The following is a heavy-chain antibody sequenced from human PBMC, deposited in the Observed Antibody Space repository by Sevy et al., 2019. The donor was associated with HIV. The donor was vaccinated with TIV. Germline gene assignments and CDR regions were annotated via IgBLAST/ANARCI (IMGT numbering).Heavy chain of an antibody. D-gene: IGHD3-10*01. J-gene: IGHJ6*03. CDR1: GFTFSSYA. V-gene: IGHV3-23*01. CDR3: AKDLGGYYYYYMDV. Sequence: GGSLRLSCAASGFTFSSYAMSWVRQAPGKGLEWVSAISGSGGSTYYADSVKGRFTISRDNSKNTLYLQMNSLRAEDTAVYYCAKDLGGYYYYYMDVWGKGTTVTVSS. CDR2: ISGSGGST.